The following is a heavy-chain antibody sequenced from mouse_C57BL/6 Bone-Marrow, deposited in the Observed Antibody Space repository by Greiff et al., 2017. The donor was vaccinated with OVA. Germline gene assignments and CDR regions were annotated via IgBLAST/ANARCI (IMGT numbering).Heavy chain of an antibody. V-gene: IGHV1-54*01. Sequence: LQESGAELVRPGTSVKVSCKASGYAFTNYLIEWVKQWPGQGLEWIGVINPGSGGTNYNEKFKGKATLTADKSSSTAYMQLSSLTSEDSAVYFCARSWDYFDYWGQGTTLTVSS. CDR3: ARSWDYFDY. CDR2: INPGSGGT. D-gene: IGHD4-1*01. CDR1: GYAFTNYL. J-gene: IGHJ2*01.